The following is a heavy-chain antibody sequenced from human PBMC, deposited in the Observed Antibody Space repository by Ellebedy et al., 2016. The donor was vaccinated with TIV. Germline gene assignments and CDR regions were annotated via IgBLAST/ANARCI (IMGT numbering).Heavy chain of an antibody. J-gene: IGHJ3*02. V-gene: IGHV4-59*01. Sequence: MPSETLSLTCTVSGGSFGTYYWSWNRQPPGKGLESIGYIYYSGSNNYNPSLKSRVTISVDTSKNQFSLRLTSVTASDQAVYYCARASQGAFDIWGLGTMVTVSS. CDR1: GGSFGTYY. CDR3: ARASQGAFDI. CDR2: IYYSGSN.